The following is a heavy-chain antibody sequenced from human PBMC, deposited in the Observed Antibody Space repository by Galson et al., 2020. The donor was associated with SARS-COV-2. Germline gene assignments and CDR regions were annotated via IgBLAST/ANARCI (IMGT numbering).Heavy chain of an antibody. CDR2: IYYSGST. J-gene: IGHJ5*02. V-gene: IGHV4-39*02. CDR3: ARDPRNAVGGYAEHFFDP. CDR1: GGSISSSSYY. D-gene: IGHD5-12*01. Sequence: SETLSLTCTVSGGSISSSSYYWGWIRQPPGKGLEWIGSIYYSGSTYYNPSLKSRVTISVDTSKNQFSLKLSSVTAADTAVYYCARDPRNAVGGYAEHFFDPWGHGTLVTVSS.